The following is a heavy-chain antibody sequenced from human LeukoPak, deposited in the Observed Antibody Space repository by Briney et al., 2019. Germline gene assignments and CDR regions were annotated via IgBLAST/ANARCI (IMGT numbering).Heavy chain of an antibody. CDR2: ISGSGGST. J-gene: IGHJ5*02. D-gene: IGHD3-22*01. V-gene: IGHV3-23*01. Sequence: AGSLRLSCTASGFTFSSYAMSWVRQAPGKGLEWVSGISGSGGSTYYADSVKGRFTISRDNSKNTLYLQMNSLRVEDTAVYYCAKDGVIYSGWYDHWGQGTLVTVSS. CDR1: GFTFSSYA. CDR3: AKDGVIYSGWYDH.